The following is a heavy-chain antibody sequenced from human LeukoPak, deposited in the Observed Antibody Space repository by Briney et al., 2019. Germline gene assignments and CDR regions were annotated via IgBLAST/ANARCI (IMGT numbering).Heavy chain of an antibody. J-gene: IGHJ4*02. CDR2: INDNGGRT. Sequence: PGGSLRLSCAASGFTFSSIAMHWVRQAPGKGMDYNSGINDNGGRTHYGDSVKGRFSISRDNSKNTLHLQMSTLRAEDTALYYCVKDVGGSYAFDYWGQGILVNVAS. D-gene: IGHD1-26*01. V-gene: IGHV3-64D*09. CDR3: VKDVGGSYAFDY. CDR1: GFTFSSIA.